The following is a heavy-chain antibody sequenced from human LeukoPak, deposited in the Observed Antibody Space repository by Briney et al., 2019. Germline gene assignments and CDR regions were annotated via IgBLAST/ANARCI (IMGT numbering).Heavy chain of an antibody. Sequence: GGSLRLSCAASGFTVSSNYMSWVRQAPGKGLEWVSDIYSGGSTYYADSVKGRFTISRDNSKNTLYLQMNSLRAEDTAVYYCARDTWGPRDYWGQGTLVTVSS. CDR3: ARDTWGPRDY. D-gene: IGHD1-26*01. V-gene: IGHV3-53*01. J-gene: IGHJ4*02. CDR2: IYSGGST. CDR1: GFTVSSNY.